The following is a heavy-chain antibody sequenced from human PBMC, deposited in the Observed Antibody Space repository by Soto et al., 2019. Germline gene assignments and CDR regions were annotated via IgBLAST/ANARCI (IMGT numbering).Heavy chain of an antibody. CDR3: ARGDYNYDLY. CDR1: GGSIGSGDYY. CDR2: IYYSGST. Sequence: PSETLSLTCTVSGGSIGSGDYYSIWSRQPPGKGLEWIGHIYYSGSTYYDPSLKSRVTISVDTSKNQFSLKMSSVTAADTAVYYCARGDYNYDLYWGQGTLVTVSS. D-gene: IGHD3-16*01. V-gene: IGHV4-30-4*01. J-gene: IGHJ4*02.